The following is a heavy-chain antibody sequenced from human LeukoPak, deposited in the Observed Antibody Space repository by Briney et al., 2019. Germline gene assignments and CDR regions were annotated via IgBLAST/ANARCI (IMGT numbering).Heavy chain of an antibody. D-gene: IGHD1-26*01. CDR1: GGSISGNY. J-gene: IGHJ5*02. Sequence: PSETLSLTCTVSGGSISGNYWSWIRQPPGQGLEWNAYIHSSGYTNYNPSLKSRVTIPVDTSNNQFSLKVTSVTAADTAMYYCTKRQGPTSGSYDYFDPWGQGALVTVSS. CDR2: IHSSGYT. CDR3: TKRQGPTSGSYDYFDP. V-gene: IGHV4-4*09.